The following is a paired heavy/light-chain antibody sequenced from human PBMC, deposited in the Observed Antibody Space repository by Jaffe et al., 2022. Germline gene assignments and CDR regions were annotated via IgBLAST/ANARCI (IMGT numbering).Heavy chain of an antibody. V-gene: IGHV3-53*04. Sequence: EVQLVESGGGLVQPGGSLRLSCAASGFTVSSNYMSWVRQAPGKGLEWVSVIYSGGSTYYADSVKGRFTISRHNSKNTLYLQMNSLRAEDTAVYYCARDPGIAVAGNYYYYMDVWGKGTTVTVSS. D-gene: IGHD6-19*01. CDR2: IYSGGST. CDR3: ARDPGIAVAGNYYYYMDV. CDR1: GFTVSSNY. J-gene: IGHJ6*03.
Light chain of an antibody. CDR3: QQSYSTLGYT. Sequence: DIQMTQSPSSLSASVGDRVTITCRASQSISSYLNWYQQKPGKAPKLLIYAASSLQSGVPSRFSGSGSGTDFTLTISSLQPEDFATYYCQQSYSTLGYTFGQGTKLEIK. CDR2: AAS. J-gene: IGKJ2*01. V-gene: IGKV1-39*01. CDR1: QSISSY.